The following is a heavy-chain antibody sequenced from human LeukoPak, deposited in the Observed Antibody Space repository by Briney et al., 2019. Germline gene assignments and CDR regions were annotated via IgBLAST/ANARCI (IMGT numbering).Heavy chain of an antibody. CDR2: IYPGDSDT. Sequence: GESLKISCKGSGYSFTSYWIGWVRQMPGKGLEWVGIIYPGDSDTRYSPSFQGQVTISAGKSISTAYLQWSSLQASDTAMYYCARVSNYYDSSGNPPHFDYWGQGTLVTVSS. D-gene: IGHD3-22*01. J-gene: IGHJ4*02. CDR1: GYSFTSYW. V-gene: IGHV5-51*01. CDR3: ARVSNYYDSSGNPPHFDY.